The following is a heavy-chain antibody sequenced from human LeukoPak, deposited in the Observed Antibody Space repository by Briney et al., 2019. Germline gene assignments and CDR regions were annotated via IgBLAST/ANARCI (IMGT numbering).Heavy chain of an antibody. J-gene: IGHJ4*01. D-gene: IGHD3-10*01. CDR1: GGSFSGYY. CDR2: INHSGST. CDR3: ARGRYYGPGSVY. Sequence: PSETLSLTCAVYGGSFSGYYWSWIRQPPGKGLEWIGEINHSGSTNYNPSLKSRVTISVDTSKNQLSLKLSSVTAADTAVYYCARGRYYGPGSVYWGHGTLVTVSS. V-gene: IGHV4-34*01.